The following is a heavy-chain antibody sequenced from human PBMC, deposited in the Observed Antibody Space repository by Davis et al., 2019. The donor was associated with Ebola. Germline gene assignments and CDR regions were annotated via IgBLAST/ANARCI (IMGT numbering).Heavy chain of an antibody. V-gene: IGHV1-18*01. CDR3: ARCITMIVVNNWFDP. D-gene: IGHD3-22*01. Sequence: AASVKVSCKASGYTFTSYALNWVRQAPGQGLEWMGWISAYNGNTNYAQKLQGRVTMTTDTSTSTAYMELRSLRSDDTAVYYCARCITMIVVNNWFDPWGQGTLVTVSS. CDR2: ISAYNGNT. CDR1: GYTFTSYA. J-gene: IGHJ5*02.